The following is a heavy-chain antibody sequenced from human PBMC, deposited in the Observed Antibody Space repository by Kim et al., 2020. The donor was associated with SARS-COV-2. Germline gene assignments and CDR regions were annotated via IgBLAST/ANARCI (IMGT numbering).Heavy chain of an antibody. CDR3: ARSAVAGGFFDY. J-gene: IGHJ4*02. CDR1: GFTFSSYG. V-gene: IGHV3-33*01. CDR2: IWYDGSNK. D-gene: IGHD6-19*01. Sequence: GGSLRLSCAASGFTFSSYGMHWVRQAPGKGLEWVAVIWYDGSNKYYADSVKGRFTISRDNSKNTLYLQMNSLRAEDTAVYYCARSAVAGGFFDYWGQGTLVTVSS.